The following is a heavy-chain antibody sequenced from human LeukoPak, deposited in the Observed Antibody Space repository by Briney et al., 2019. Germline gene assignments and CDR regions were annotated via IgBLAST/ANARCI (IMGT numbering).Heavy chain of an antibody. J-gene: IGHJ4*02. CDR2: IYYSGST. V-gene: IGHV4-61*01. Sequence: SETLSLTCTVSGGSISSSSYYWGWIRQPPGKGLEWIGYIYYSGSTNYNPSLKSRVTISVDTSKDQFSLKLSSVTAADTAVYYCARDYSSSWSYFDYWGQGTLVTVSS. CDR1: GGSISSSSYY. D-gene: IGHD6-13*01. CDR3: ARDYSSSWSYFDY.